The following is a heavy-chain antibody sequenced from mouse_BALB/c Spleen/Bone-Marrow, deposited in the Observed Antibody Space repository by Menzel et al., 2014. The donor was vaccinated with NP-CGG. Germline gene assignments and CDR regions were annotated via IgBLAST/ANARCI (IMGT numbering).Heavy chain of an antibody. Sequence: QVQLKESGAEVVKPGASVKVSCKASGYTFTNYWMQWVEQRPGQGLEWIGEIEPSDSYTNYNQDFKGKATLTVDKSSSTAYMQLSSLTSEDSAVYYCARGRTTVVSDYWGQGTSLTVSS. CDR2: IEPSDSYT. CDR3: ARGRTTVVSDY. D-gene: IGHD1-1*01. CDR1: GYTFTNYW. J-gene: IGHJ2*02. V-gene: IGHV1-69*02.